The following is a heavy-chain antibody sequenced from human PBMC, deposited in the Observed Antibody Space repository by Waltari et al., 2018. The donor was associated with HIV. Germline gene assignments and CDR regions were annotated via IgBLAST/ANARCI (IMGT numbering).Heavy chain of an antibody. V-gene: IGHV1-3*01. CDR3: ARNKVGATDFDY. CDR1: GYSFTNYA. D-gene: IGHD1-26*01. CDR2: FNAGNGET. Sequence: QVLLVQSGAEVKQPGASVKVSCKASGYSFTNYAIHWVRQAPGQRLEWVGWFNAGNGETNYSENFQGRVTITWDTSASTAYIELSSLRSEDTAVYYCARNKVGATDFDYWGQGTLVTVSS. J-gene: IGHJ4*02.